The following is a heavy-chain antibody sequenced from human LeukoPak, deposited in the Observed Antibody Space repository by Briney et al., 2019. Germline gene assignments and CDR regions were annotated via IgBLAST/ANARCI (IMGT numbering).Heavy chain of an antibody. Sequence: GGSLRLSCAASGFTFSSYGMHWVRQAPGKGLEWVAVIWYDGSDEYYTDSVKGRFTIFRDNSKNTLFLQMNSLRAEDTAIYYCARAGDAFDLWGQGTMVTVSS. J-gene: IGHJ3*01. CDR3: ARAGDAFDL. CDR1: GFTFSSYG. CDR2: IWYDGSDE. V-gene: IGHV3-33*01.